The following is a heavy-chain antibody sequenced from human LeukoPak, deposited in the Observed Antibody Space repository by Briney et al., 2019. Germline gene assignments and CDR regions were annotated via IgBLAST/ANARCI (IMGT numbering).Heavy chain of an antibody. CDR2: IYYSGST. CDR1: GGSISSYY. Sequence: PSETLSLTCTVSGGSISSYYWSCIRQPPGKGLEWMGFIYYSGSTNNNPSLKSRVTISVDTSKNQFSLKVSSVTAADTAVYFCARGVGSSSPFDYWGQGTLVTVSS. V-gene: IGHV4-59*08. J-gene: IGHJ4*02. CDR3: ARGVGSSSPFDY. D-gene: IGHD6-13*01.